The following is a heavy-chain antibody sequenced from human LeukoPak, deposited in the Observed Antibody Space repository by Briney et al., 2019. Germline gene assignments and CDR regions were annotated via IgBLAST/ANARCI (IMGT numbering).Heavy chain of an antibody. Sequence: GGSLRLSCAASGFTFSSYSMNWVRQAPGKGLEWVSAISGSGGSTYYADSVKGRFTISRDNSKNTLYLQMNSLRAEDTAVYYCAKDLGYSGFLPIDYWGQGTLVTVSS. J-gene: IGHJ4*02. CDR1: GFTFSSYS. V-gene: IGHV3-23*01. D-gene: IGHD5-12*01. CDR2: ISGSGGST. CDR3: AKDLGYSGFLPIDY.